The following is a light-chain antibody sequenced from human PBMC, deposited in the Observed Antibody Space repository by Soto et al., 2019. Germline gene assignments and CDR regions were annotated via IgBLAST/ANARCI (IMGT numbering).Light chain of an antibody. CDR2: KAS. CDR3: QQYNSYSYT. CDR1: QSISYW. Sequence: DIQMTQSPSTLSASVGDRVTITCRASQSISYWLAWYQQKPGKAPKVLIYKASILESGVPSRFSGSGSGTEFTLTISSLQPDDFATYYCQQYNSYSYTFGRGTKVEIK. V-gene: IGKV1-5*03. J-gene: IGKJ2*01.